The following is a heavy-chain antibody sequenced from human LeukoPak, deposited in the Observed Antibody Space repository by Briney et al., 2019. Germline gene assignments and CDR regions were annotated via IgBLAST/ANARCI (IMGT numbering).Heavy chain of an antibody. Sequence: SETLSLTCTVSGGSISSYYWSWIRQPPGRGLEWIGYIYYSGSTNYNPSLKSRVTISVDTSKNQFSLKLSSVTAADTAVYYCARSGHDFWSGYYYIDYWGQGTLVTVSS. CDR1: GGSISSYY. CDR3: ARSGHDFWSGYYYIDY. D-gene: IGHD3-3*01. J-gene: IGHJ4*02. V-gene: IGHV4-59*01. CDR2: IYYSGST.